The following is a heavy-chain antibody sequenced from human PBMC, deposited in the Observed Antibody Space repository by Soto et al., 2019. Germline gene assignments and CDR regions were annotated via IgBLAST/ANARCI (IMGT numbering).Heavy chain of an antibody. CDR3: ARVKLAGRGGFDY. CDR1: GSISTYY. V-gene: IGHV4-59*01. CDR2: ISYSGTT. J-gene: IGHJ4*02. D-gene: IGHD2-15*01. Sequence: SETLSLTCNVSGSISTYYLMWIRQPPGKGLEWIGYISYSGTTNYSPSLENRVTISIDTSKKQLSLKLSSVTTADTAVYYCARVKLAGRGGFDYWGLGTLVTVSS.